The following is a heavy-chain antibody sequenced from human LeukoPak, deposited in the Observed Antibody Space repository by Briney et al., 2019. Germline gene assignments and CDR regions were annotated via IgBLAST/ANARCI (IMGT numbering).Heavy chain of an antibody. V-gene: IGHV7-4-1*02. D-gene: IGHD3-10*01. CDR1: GYTFTSYA. CDR2: INTNTGNP. CDR3: ARNPGGSGSYYNVRFDY. Sequence: ASVKVSCKASGYTFTSYAMNWVRQAPGQGLERMGWINTNTGNPTYAQGFTGRFVFSLDTSVSTAYLQISSLKAEDTAVYYCARNPGGSGSYYNVRFDYWGQGTLVTVSS. J-gene: IGHJ4*02.